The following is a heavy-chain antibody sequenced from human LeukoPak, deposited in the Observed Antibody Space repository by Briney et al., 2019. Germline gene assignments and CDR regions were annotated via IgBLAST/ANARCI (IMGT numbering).Heavy chain of an antibody. V-gene: IGHV3-23*01. Sequence: GGSLRLSCAASGFTFSTYAMSWVRQAPGKGLEWVSAISGSGGSTYYADSVKGRFTISRDNSKNTLYLQMNSLRAEDTAVYYCAKGQYGDYWYFDLWGRGTLVTVSS. D-gene: IGHD4-17*01. CDR3: AKGQYGDYWYFDL. J-gene: IGHJ2*01. CDR1: GFTFSTYA. CDR2: ISGSGGST.